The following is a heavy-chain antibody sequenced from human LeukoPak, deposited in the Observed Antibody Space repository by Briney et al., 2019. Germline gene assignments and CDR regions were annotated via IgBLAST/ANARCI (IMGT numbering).Heavy chain of an antibody. J-gene: IGHJ4*02. CDR1: GFSFSTYY. Sequence: GGSLRLSCAASGFSFSTYYVNWVRQAPGKGLEWVSCISSSSTYIYYSDSVGGRFAISRDNAKNSLYLQMNSLRAEDTAVYYCVRENHGSFDYWGQGSLVTVSS. CDR3: VRENHGSFDY. CDR2: ISSSSTYI. V-gene: IGHV3-21*01. D-gene: IGHD1-14*01.